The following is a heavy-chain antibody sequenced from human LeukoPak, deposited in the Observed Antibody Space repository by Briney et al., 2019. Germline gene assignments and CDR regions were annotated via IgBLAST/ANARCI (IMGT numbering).Heavy chain of an antibody. Sequence: GGSLRLSCAASGFTFSSYGMHWVRQAPGKGLEWVAFIRYDGSGKYYADSVKGRFTISRDNSKSTLYLQMNSLRAEDTAVYYCAKGSKAVVFTRDHYMDVWGKGTAVTFSS. CDR2: IRYDGSGK. J-gene: IGHJ6*03. CDR1: GFTFSSYG. V-gene: IGHV3-30*02. D-gene: IGHD3-22*01. CDR3: AKGSKAVVFTRDHYMDV.